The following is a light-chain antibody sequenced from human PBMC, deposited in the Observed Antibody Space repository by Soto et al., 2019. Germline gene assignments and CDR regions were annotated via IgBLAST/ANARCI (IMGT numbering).Light chain of an antibody. Sequence: QSVLTQPPSASGTPGQRVTISCSGSSSNIGSNTVNWYQQLLGTAPKLLIYSNNQRPSGVPDRFSGSKSGTSASLAISGLQYEDEADYYCAAWDASLNGWVFGGGTKLTVL. CDR2: SNN. CDR3: AAWDASLNGWV. V-gene: IGLV1-44*01. CDR1: SSNIGSNT. J-gene: IGLJ3*02.